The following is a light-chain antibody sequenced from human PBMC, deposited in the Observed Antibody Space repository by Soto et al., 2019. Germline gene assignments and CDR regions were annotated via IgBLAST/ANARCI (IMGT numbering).Light chain of an antibody. J-gene: IGLJ3*02. V-gene: IGLV2-11*01. CDR3: CSYAGSYTGV. Sequence: QSALTQPRSVSGSPGQSLTISCAGTSSDVGGYNYLSWYQQHPGKAPKLMIYDVSKRPSGVPDRFSGSKSGNTASLTISGLQADDEADYYCCSYAGSYTGVFGGGTKVTV. CDR1: SSDVGGYNY. CDR2: DVS.